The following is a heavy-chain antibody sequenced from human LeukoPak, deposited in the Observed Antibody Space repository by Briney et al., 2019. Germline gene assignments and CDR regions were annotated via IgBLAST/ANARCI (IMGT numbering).Heavy chain of an antibody. CDR3: ARGSVRLDY. CDR2: ISPSGST. J-gene: IGHJ4*02. CDR1: GDSISSSDNY. D-gene: IGHD4-17*01. Sequence: SETLSLTCTVSGDSISSSDNYWSWIRQPAGEGLEWIGRISPSGSTIYNPSLKSRVTLSVDTSKNRFSLKLTSVTAADTAIYYCARGSVRLDYWGKGTLVTVSS. V-gene: IGHV4-61*02.